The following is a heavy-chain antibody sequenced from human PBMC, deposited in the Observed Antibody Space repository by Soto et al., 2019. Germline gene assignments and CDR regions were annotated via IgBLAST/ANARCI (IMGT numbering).Heavy chain of an antibody. CDR3: VKDLGSSSSVFDY. J-gene: IGHJ4*02. Sequence: GGSLRLSCTASGFTFSSYAMSWVRQAPGKGLEYVSAISSNGGSTYYADSVKGRFTISRDNSKNTLYLQMSSLRAEDTAVYYCVKDLGSSSSVFDYWGQGTLVTVSS. CDR1: GFTFSSYA. CDR2: ISSNGGST. D-gene: IGHD6-6*01. V-gene: IGHV3-64D*06.